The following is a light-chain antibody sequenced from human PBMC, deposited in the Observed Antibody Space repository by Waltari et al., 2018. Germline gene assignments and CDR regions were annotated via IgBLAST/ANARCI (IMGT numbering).Light chain of an antibody. V-gene: IGKV1-5*03. Sequence: DIQMTHSPSTLSASVGDRVPITCRTSQNINSWLAWYHQKPWKAPKLLIYKASSLESGVPSRFSGSGSGTEFTLTITSLQPDDFATYFCQHYNNYSPWTFGQGTKVEVK. J-gene: IGKJ1*01. CDR3: QHYNNYSPWT. CDR2: KAS. CDR1: QNINSW.